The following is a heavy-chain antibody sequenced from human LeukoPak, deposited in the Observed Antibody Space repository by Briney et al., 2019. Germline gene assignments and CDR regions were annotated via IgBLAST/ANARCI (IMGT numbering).Heavy chain of an antibody. CDR3: ARRYCSSTTCTLDY. J-gene: IGHJ4*02. Sequence: GGSLSLPCAPSGLPFSSYAMSGARQAPGKGLEWVSGISGSGDFTYYADSVRGRFTSSRDNSKNTLYLQMNSLRAEDTAVYYCARRYCSSTTCTLDYWGQGTLVTVSS. D-gene: IGHD2-2*01. CDR1: GLPFSSYA. V-gene: IGHV3-23*01. CDR2: ISGSGDFT.